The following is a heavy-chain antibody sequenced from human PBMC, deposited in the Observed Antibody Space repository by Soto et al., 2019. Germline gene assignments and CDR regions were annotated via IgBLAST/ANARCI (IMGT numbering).Heavy chain of an antibody. CDR3: ARHPNSGWLGY. CDR1: GGSISSSSYY. Sequence: QLQLQESGPGLVKPSETLSLTCTVSGGSISSSSYYWAWIRQPPGKGLEWIGSVDYSGHTYYGPSLTSRVPLSVDTSKNQFSLKVRSVTAAATAVSYCARHPNSGWLGYWGQRILVTVSS. CDR2: VDYSGHT. V-gene: IGHV4-39*01. J-gene: IGHJ4*02. D-gene: IGHD5-12*01.